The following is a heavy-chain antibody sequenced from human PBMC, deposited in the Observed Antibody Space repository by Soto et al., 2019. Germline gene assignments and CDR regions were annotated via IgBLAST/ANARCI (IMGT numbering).Heavy chain of an antibody. CDR1: GFTFSSYW. D-gene: IGHD2-2*01. J-gene: IGHJ5*02. V-gene: IGHV3-74*01. Sequence: GGSLRLSCAASGFTFSSYWMHWVRQAPGKGLVWVSRINSDGSSTSYADSVKGRFTISRDNSKNTLYLQMNSLRAEDTAVYYCAKDEVVPAAMPVNWFDPWGQGTLVTVSS. CDR3: AKDEVVPAAMPVNWFDP. CDR2: INSDGSST.